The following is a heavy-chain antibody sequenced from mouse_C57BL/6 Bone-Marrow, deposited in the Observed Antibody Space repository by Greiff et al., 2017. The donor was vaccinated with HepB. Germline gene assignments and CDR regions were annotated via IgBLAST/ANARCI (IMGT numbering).Heavy chain of an antibody. Sequence: EVKLMESGGGLVKPGGSLKLSCAASGFTFSDYGMHWVRQAPEKGLEWVAYISSGSSTIYYADTVKGRFTISRDNAKNTLFLRMTSLRSEDTAMYYCARAVVAGNFDYWGQGTTLTVSS. D-gene: IGHD1-1*01. J-gene: IGHJ2*01. CDR3: ARAVVAGNFDY. V-gene: IGHV5-17*01. CDR1: GFTFSDYG. CDR2: ISSGSSTI.